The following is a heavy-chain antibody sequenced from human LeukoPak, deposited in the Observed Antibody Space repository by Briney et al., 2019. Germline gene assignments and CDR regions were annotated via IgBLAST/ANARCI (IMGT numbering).Heavy chain of an antibody. J-gene: IGHJ4*02. Sequence: SETLSLTAAVSGGSISSVGYSWSWIRQPPGKGLDWIGYIYHSGSTYYNPSLKSRVTISVDRSKNQFSLKLSSVTAADTAVYYCASRIRKYSSSWYFDYWGQGTLVTVSS. D-gene: IGHD6-13*01. CDR3: ASRIRKYSSSWYFDY. CDR1: GGSISSVGYS. V-gene: IGHV4-30-2*01. CDR2: IYHSGST.